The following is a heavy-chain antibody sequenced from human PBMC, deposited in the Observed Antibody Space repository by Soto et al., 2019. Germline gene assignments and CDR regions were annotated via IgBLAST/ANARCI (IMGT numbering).Heavy chain of an antibody. V-gene: IGHV3-23*01. D-gene: IGHD2-2*01. CDR2: ISGSGGST. J-gene: IGHJ4*02. Sequence: GGSLRISCSASGFTCGSYAMSWVRQAPCKGLEWVSAISGSGGSTYYADSVKGRFTISRDNSKNTLYLQMNSLRAEDTAVYYCAKDPDRLRLLGYCSSTSCYGYFDYWGQGTLVTVSS. CDR1: GFTCGSYA. CDR3: AKDPDRLRLLGYCSSTSCYGYFDY.